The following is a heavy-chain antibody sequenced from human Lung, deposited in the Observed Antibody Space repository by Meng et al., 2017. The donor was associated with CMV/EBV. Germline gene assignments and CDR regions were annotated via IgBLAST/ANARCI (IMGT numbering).Heavy chain of an antibody. CDR1: GDSITNHNW. J-gene: IGHJ1*01. CDR3: LRRSGGSV. CDR2: IPHRGCS. V-gene: IGHV4-4*03. Sequence: QVQWRGSGPALVKPPETLSLTCAVSGDSITNHNWWAWVRQPPGKGLEWIGEIPHRGCSAYNPSLKSRVSMSIDKSKNQFSLKLTSVTAADTAVYHCLRRSGGSVWGQGTLVTVSS. D-gene: IGHD3-10*01.